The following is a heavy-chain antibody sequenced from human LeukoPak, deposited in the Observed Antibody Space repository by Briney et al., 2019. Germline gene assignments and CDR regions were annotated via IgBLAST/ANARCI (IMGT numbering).Heavy chain of an antibody. CDR1: GYTFTSYG. CDR3: ARGEQWLVKGFDY. D-gene: IGHD6-19*01. V-gene: IGHV1-46*01. J-gene: IGHJ4*02. Sequence: EASVKVSCKASGYTFTSYGISWVRQAPGQGLEWMGIINPSGGSTSYAQKFQGRVTMTRDTSTSTVYMELSSLRSEDTAVYYCARGEQWLVKGFDYWGQGTLVTVSS. CDR2: INPSGGST.